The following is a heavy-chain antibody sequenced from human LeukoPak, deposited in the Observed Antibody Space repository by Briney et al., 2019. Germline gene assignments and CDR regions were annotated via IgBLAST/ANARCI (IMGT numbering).Heavy chain of an antibody. V-gene: IGHV3-7*01. J-gene: IGHJ4*02. CDR2: INQDGREK. CDR3: AKGRDYGDY. Sequence: GGSLRLSCAVSGFTFRMAWVRQVPGKGLQWVANINQDGREKYYMDSMKGRLNISRDNTENSVFLQLTSLRPGDTGIYFCAKGRDYGDYWGQGTLVAVSS. CDR1: GFTFR. D-gene: IGHD4/OR15-4a*01.